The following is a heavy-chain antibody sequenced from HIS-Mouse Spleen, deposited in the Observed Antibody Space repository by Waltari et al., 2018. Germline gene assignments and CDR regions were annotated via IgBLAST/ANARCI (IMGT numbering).Heavy chain of an antibody. CDR1: GGSISSSCYY. Sequence: LQLQESGPGLVKPSETLSFTCTVSGGSISSSCYYWVWIRQPPGKGLEWIGSIYYSGITYYNPSLKSRVTISVNTSKDQFALKLSSVTAAGTAVYYCAREIPYSSSWYDWYFDLWGRGTLVTVSS. D-gene: IGHD6-13*01. V-gene: IGHV4-39*07. CDR3: AREIPYSSSWYDWYFDL. J-gene: IGHJ2*01. CDR2: IYYSGIT.